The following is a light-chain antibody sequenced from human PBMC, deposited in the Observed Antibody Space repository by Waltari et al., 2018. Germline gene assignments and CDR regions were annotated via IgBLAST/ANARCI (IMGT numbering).Light chain of an antibody. J-gene: IGKJ4*01. CDR3: QQRRNWPPLS. Sequence: EVVLTQSPATLSLSPGERATLSCRASQDVSRYLAWYQQKPGQAPRLLIYDTSNRATGVPARFSGGGSGTDFTLTISSLEPEDSAVYYCQQRRNWPPLSFGGGTKVEIK. V-gene: IGKV3-11*01. CDR1: QDVSRY. CDR2: DTS.